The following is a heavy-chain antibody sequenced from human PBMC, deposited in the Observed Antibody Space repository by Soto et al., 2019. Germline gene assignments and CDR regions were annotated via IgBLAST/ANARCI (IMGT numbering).Heavy chain of an antibody. V-gene: IGHV1-18*01. CDR1: GYIFSAFG. Sequence: WASVKVSCKASGYIFSAFGINWVRQAAGQGLEWMGWISAYSGQTNYAQRFQGRVTMTTDTSTTTAYMELTSLRSDDTAIYHCARPLGYYHYAMDVWGQGTTVTVSS. J-gene: IGHJ6*02. CDR2: ISAYSGQT. CDR3: ARPLGYYHYAMDV.